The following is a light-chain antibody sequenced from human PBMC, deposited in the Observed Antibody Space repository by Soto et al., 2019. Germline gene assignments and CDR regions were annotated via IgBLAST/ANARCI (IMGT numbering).Light chain of an antibody. V-gene: IGKV1D-12*01. CDR1: QGIANG. J-gene: IGKJ5*01. CDR2: SVS. CDR3: KQAYNFPIT. Sequence: DIQITHSPSAVPXPLSXXFTXXFRASQGIANGLAWYQQKPGQAPKLLIYSVSTLQAGVPSRLSGSGFGTDFTLTISGLQPEDFATYYCKQAYNFPITFGQGTRLEIK.